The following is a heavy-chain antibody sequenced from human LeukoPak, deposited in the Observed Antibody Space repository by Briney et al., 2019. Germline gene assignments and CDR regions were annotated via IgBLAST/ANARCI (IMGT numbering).Heavy chain of an antibody. CDR2: IYWDDDK. Sequence: SGPTLVNPPQTLTLTCTFSGFSLNTIGVGVGWIRQPPGKALEWLALIYWDDDKRYSPSLKSRLTITKDTSKNQVVLTMTNMDPVDTATYYCVLWGPSTVVTLDYFDYWGQGTLVTVSS. D-gene: IGHD4-23*01. J-gene: IGHJ4*02. CDR1: GFSLNTIGVG. V-gene: IGHV2-5*02. CDR3: VLWGPSTVVTLDYFDY.